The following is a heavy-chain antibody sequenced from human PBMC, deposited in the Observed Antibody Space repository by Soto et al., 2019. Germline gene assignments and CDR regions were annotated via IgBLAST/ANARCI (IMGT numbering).Heavy chain of an antibody. CDR3: ATSQRYCTNGVCYLPGLRWWFDP. CDR2: FDPEDGET. Sequence: GASVKVSCKVSGYTLTELSMHWVRQAPGKGLEWMGGFDPEDGETIYAQKFQGRVTMTEDTSTDTAYMELSSLRSEDTAVYYCATSQRYCTNGVCYLPGLRWWFDPWGQGTLVTVSS. CDR1: GYTLTELS. J-gene: IGHJ5*02. D-gene: IGHD2-8*01. V-gene: IGHV1-24*01.